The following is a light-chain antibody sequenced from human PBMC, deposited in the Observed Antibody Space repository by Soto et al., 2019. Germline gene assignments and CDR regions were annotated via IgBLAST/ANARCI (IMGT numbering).Light chain of an antibody. V-gene: IGKV1-16*02. CDR2: GAS. Sequence: DVQMTQSPASLAASFGDSVTITCRASQDINSDLAWYQQRPGEAPKSLIFGASNLLDGVPSKFRGSGSGSEFTLTISSLQPEDSATYFCQQSKSHPPTFGRGTKVDIK. CDR1: QDINSD. J-gene: IGKJ2*01. CDR3: QQSKSHPPT.